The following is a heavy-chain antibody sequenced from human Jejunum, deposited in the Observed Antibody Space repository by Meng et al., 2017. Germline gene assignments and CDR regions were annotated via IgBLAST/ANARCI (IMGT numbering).Heavy chain of an antibody. V-gene: IGHV3-13*01. J-gene: IGHJ3*02. CDR3: TRGGGYSLYAFDI. D-gene: IGHD2-21*01. CDR2: IGTAGDT. CDR1: GFTFNIYD. Sequence: GGSLRLSCAASGFTFNIYDIHWVRQAPGKGLEWVSAIGTAGDTYYTDSVKGRFTISRENAKNSLFLQMNSLRAGDTAVYFCTRGGGYSLYAFDIWGQGTMVT.